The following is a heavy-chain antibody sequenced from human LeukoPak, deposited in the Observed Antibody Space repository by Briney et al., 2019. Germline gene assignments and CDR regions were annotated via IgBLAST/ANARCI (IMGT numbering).Heavy chain of an antibody. V-gene: IGHV3-15*01. J-gene: IGHJ4*02. Sequence: KPGGSLRLSCSASGFTFINAWMSWVRQAPGKGLEWVGRIKSKTHGGTTDYPAPVKGRFTISGDDSKNMLYLQMNSLKTEDTAVYYCTTSYSPGIDYWGQGTLVTVSS. D-gene: IGHD3-10*01. CDR1: GFTFINAW. CDR2: IKSKTHGGTT. CDR3: TTSYSPGIDY.